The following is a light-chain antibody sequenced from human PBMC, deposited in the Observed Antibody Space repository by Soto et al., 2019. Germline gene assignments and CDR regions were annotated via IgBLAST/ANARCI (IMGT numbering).Light chain of an antibody. Sequence: DIQMTQSPFTLSASVGDRVTITCRASQSISVWLAWYQQKAGKAPNLLIYKASRLESGVPSRFSGSGSETEFTLTISGLQPGDSATYYCQQYNSYSPTFGQGTKVDIK. CDR3: QQYNSYSPT. V-gene: IGKV1-5*03. CDR1: QSISVW. CDR2: KAS. J-gene: IGKJ1*01.